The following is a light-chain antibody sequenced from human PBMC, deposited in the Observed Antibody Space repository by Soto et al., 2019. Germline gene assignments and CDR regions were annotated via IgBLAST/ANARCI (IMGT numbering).Light chain of an antibody. V-gene: IGKV3-11*01. CDR3: QQRNNWTPSIT. CDR2: DAS. J-gene: IGKJ5*01. Sequence: EIVLTQSPATLSLSPGERATLSCRASQSVGGHLAWYQQKPGQAPRLLIYDASDRATGIPARFSGSGSETDFTLTISSLEPDDFAVYYCQQRNNWTPSITCGQGTRLEIK. CDR1: QSVGGH.